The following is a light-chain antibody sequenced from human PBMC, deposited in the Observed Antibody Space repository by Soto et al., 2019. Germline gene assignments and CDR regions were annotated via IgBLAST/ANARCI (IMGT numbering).Light chain of an antibody. J-gene: IGLJ3*02. V-gene: IGLV2-23*01. CDR3: CSYTSNSNWV. CDR2: EGN. Sequence: QSALTQPASVSGSPGQSITISCTGTSSDIGSYNFVSWYQQHPGKVPKLIIYEGNKWPSGVSNRFSGSKSGNTASLTISVLQAEDEADYYCCSYTSNSNWVFGGGTKLTVL. CDR1: SSDIGSYNF.